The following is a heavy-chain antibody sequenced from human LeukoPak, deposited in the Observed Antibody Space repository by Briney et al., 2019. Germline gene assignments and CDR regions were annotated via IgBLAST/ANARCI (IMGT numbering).Heavy chain of an antibody. J-gene: IGHJ6*02. CDR2: TYYSGST. CDR1: GGSISSYY. V-gene: IGHV4-59*01. D-gene: IGHD3-3*01. CDR3: ASGRAYDFWSGYYPTTDYYYGMDV. Sequence: SETLSLTCTVSGGSISSYYWSWIRQPPGKGLEWIGYTYYSGSTNYNPSLKSRVTISVDTSKNQFSLKLSSVTAADTAVYYCASGRAYDFWSGYYPTTDYYYGMDVWGQGTTVTVSS.